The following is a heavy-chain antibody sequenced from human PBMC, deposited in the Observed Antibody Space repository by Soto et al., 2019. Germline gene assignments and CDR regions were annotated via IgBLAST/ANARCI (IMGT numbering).Heavy chain of an antibody. Sequence: SVTVSCKASGFTFTSSTVQWVRQARGQRLEWIGWIVVGSGNTNYAQKFQERVTITRDMSTSTAYMELSSLRSEDTAVYYCATHNKSGWYNYWGQGTLGIVSS. CDR2: IVVGSGNT. CDR1: GFTFTSST. D-gene: IGHD6-19*01. CDR3: ATHNKSGWYNY. V-gene: IGHV1-58*01. J-gene: IGHJ4*02.